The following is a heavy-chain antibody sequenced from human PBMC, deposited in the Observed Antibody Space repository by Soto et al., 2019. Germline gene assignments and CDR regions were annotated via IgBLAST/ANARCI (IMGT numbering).Heavy chain of an antibody. Sequence: GGWRRIAGADAGGSGSSYSMNWVRQAAGEGLEGVSSMSGSRSSICYADSVKGRFTISRDNAKNSLYLQMNSLPAEDTALYYCARDRYCSGGSCLLGYGMDVWGQGTTVTVSS. CDR3: ARDRYCSGGSCLLGYGMDV. J-gene: IGHJ6*02. CDR1: GGSGSSYS. D-gene: IGHD2-15*01. CDR2: MSGSRSSI. V-gene: IGHV3-21*01.